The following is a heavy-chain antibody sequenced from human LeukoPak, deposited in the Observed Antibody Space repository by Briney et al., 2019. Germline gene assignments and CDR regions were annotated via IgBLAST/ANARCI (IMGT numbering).Heavy chain of an antibody. CDR2: STSGYT. J-gene: IGHJ4*02. CDR3: ARGIYYFDS. Sequence: PGGSLRLSCAASGFTFSDSYMSWFRQAPGKGLEWVSYSTSGYTNYAESVKGRFTISRDNAKNSLYLQMNSLRAEDTAVYYCARGIYYFDSWGQGTLVTVSS. D-gene: IGHD5-12*01. V-gene: IGHV3-11*03. CDR1: GFTFSDSY.